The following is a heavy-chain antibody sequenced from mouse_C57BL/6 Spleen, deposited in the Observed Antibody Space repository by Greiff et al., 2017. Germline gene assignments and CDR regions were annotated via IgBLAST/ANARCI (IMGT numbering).Heavy chain of an antibody. Sequence: EVKVVESGGGLVQPGGSMKLSCVASGFTFSNYWMNWVRQSPEKGLEWVAQIRLKSDNYATHYAESVRGRFTISRDDSKSSVYLQMNNLRAEDTGIYYCTGRGGLAFAYWGQGTLVTVSA. V-gene: IGHV6-3*01. CDR1: GFTFSNYW. CDR2: IRLKSDNYAT. CDR3: TGRGGLAFAY. J-gene: IGHJ3*01.